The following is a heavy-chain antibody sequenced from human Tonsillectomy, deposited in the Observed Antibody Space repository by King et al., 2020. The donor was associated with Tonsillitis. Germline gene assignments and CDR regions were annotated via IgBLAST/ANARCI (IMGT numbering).Heavy chain of an antibody. CDR1: GFNFGNYA. D-gene: IGHD3-22*01. J-gene: IGHJ4*02. V-gene: IGHV3-49*03. Sequence: VQLVESGGGLVQPGRSLRLSCTASGFNFGNYAMSWFRQAPGKGLEWVGFIRSQAYGGTTEYAASVKDRFTISRDDSKSIAYLQMNSLKTEDTALYYCTRDPLAYYYDSIGDYLSRHFYYWGQGALVTVSS. CDR3: TRDPLAYYYDSIGDYLSRHFYY. CDR2: IRSQAYGGTT.